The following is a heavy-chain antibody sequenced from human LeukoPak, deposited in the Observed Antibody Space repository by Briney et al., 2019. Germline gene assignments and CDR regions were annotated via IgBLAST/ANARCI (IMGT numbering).Heavy chain of an antibody. D-gene: IGHD2-2*01. CDR3: ARHGNIVVVLTASKAFDI. J-gene: IGHJ3*02. CDR1: GGSIRSSSYY. Sequence: PSETLSLTCTVSGGSIRSSSYYWGWIRQPPGKGLEWIGGIYYSGDTYYNPSLKSRVTISVDTSKSQFSLRLSSVTAADTAVYYCARHGNIVVVLTASKAFDIWGQGTMVTVSS. V-gene: IGHV4-39*01. CDR2: IYYSGDT.